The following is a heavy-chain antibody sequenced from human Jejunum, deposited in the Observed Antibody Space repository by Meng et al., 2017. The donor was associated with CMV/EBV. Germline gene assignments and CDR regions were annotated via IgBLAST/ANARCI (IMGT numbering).Heavy chain of an antibody. Sequence: SGDHINNNLYYWNWIRQTPGKGLEWIGYIYDSGATHYNPSLKGRATMSVDTSKNQFSLNLKSVTAADTAIYYCVGSYDVHLNWFDPWGRGTLVTSPQ. CDR1: GDHINNNLYY. CDR3: VGSYDVHLNWFDP. D-gene: IGHD5-12*01. J-gene: IGHJ5*02. V-gene: IGHV4-30-4*01. CDR2: IYDSGAT.